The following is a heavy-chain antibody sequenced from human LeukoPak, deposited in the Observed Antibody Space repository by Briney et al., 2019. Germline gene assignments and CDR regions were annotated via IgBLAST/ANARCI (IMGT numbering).Heavy chain of an antibody. CDR3: ARIRDGYNDAYDI. V-gene: IGHV1-46*01. CDR2: INPDGGNT. Sequence: ASVKVSCKASAYTFTNSYIHWVRQAPGQVLEWMGLINPDGGNTNYAQNFQGRVTLTRDTSTSTVYMELSSLRSEDTAIYYCARIRDGYNDAYDIWGQGTVVTVPS. D-gene: IGHD5-24*01. CDR1: AYTFTNSY. J-gene: IGHJ3*02.